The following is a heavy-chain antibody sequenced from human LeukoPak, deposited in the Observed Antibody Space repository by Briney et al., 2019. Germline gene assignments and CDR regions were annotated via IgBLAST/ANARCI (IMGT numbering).Heavy chain of an antibody. Sequence: GASVKVSCKASGYTFTSYDYNWVRQATGQGLEWMGWMNPNSGNTGYAQKFQGRVTITRNTSISTAYMELSSLRSEDTAVYYCSRGRRKNWFVPWGQGTLVSVSS. V-gene: IGHV1-8*03. J-gene: IGHJ5*02. CDR3: SRGRRKNWFVP. CDR2: MNPNSGNT. CDR1: GYTFTSYD.